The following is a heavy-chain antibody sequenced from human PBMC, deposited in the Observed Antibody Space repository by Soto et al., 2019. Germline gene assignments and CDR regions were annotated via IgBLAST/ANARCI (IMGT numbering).Heavy chain of an antibody. J-gene: IGHJ4*02. D-gene: IGHD6-6*01. CDR2: INHSGST. CDR1: GGSFSGYY. Sequence: SETLSLTCAVYGGSFSGYYWSWIRQPPGKGLEWIGEINHSGSTNYNPSLKSRVTISVDTSKNQFSLHLNSVTPQDTAVYYCARGPSPIAYWGRGTVVTVSS. V-gene: IGHV4-34*01. CDR3: ARGPSPIAY.